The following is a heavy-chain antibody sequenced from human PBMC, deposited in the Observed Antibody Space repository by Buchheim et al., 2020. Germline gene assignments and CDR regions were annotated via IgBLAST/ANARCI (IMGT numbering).Heavy chain of an antibody. CDR3: AKVAGYCSSTSCYTNYYYYGMDV. D-gene: IGHD2-2*02. V-gene: IGHV3-74*01. CDR1: GFTFRTYW. CDR2: INSDGSST. J-gene: IGHJ6*02. Sequence: EVQLVESGGGLVQPGGSLRLSCAASGFTFRTYWMHWVRQAPGKGLVWVSRINSDGSSTNYADSVKGRFTISRDNSKNTLYLQMNSLRAEDTAVYYCAKVAGYCSSTSCYTNYYYYGMDVWGQGTT.